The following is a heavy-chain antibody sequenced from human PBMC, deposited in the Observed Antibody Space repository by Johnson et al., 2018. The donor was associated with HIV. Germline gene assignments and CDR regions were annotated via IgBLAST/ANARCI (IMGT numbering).Heavy chain of an antibody. CDR1: GFTFSSYG. CDR2: ISYDGKNK. V-gene: IGHV3-30*18. D-gene: IGHD1-26*01. J-gene: IGHJ3*02. Sequence: QVQLVESGGGVVQPGGSLRLSCAASGFTFSSYGMHWVRQAPGKGLEWVAVISYDGKNKYFGDSVKGRFTISRDNSKNTLYLHMNSLRVEDTAVYYCAKDPYSGSPIDIWGQGTMVTVSS. CDR3: AKDPYSGSPIDI.